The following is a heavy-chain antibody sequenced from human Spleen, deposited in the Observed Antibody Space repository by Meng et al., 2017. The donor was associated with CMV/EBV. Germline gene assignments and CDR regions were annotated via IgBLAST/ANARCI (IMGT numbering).Heavy chain of an antibody. J-gene: IGHJ4*02. CDR2: IYYSGSS. CDR3: ARMLSASYYFDF. Sequence: SDTLSLTCTVSGASISSGDYYSTWIRQPPGKGQEWIGYIYYSGSSYYKPSLKSRLSISLDTSKNQFSLRLSSVTAADPAVYYCARMLSASYYFDFWGQGALVTVSS. V-gene: IGHV4-30-4*02. CDR1: GASISSGDYY. D-gene: IGHD3-10*02.